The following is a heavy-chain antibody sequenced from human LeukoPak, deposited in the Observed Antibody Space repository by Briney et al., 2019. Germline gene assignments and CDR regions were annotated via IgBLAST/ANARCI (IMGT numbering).Heavy chain of an antibody. D-gene: IGHD7-27*01. Sequence: KSSETLSLTCTVSGGSISSYYWSWIRQPPGKGLEWIGYIYYSGSTKYNPSLKSRVTISVDTSKNQSSLKLSSVTAADTAVYYCARSYASNWGYFDYWGQGTLVTVSS. CDR1: GGSISSYY. V-gene: IGHV4-59*01. CDR3: ARSYASNWGYFDY. CDR2: IYYSGST. J-gene: IGHJ4*02.